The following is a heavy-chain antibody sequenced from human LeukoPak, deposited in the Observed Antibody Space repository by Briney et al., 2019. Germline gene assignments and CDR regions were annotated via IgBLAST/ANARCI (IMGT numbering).Heavy chain of an antibody. Sequence: ASVKVSCKASEYTFTDYAINWVRQAPGQRLEWMGWINAGNGNTRYSQRFQGRVTITRDTSASTAYMELSSLTSEDTAVYYCARFPDSGSYYSSYFDYWGQGTLVTVSS. D-gene: IGHD1-26*01. CDR3: ARFPDSGSYYSSYFDY. CDR2: INAGNGNT. J-gene: IGHJ4*02. CDR1: EYTFTDYA. V-gene: IGHV1-3*01.